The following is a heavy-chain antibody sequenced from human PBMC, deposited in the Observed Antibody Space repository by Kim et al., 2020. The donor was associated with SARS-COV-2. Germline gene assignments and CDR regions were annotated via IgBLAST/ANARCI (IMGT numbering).Heavy chain of an antibody. CDR3: VRDISSGGYVLDY. Sequence: GGPLRLSCAASGFILRSYSMSWVRQAPGKGLEWVSSVSSDSSYIDYADSVRGRFTISRDNAKNSLYLQMRSLGADDTAIYYCVRDISSGGYVLDYWGQGTLVTVSS. CDR2: VSSDSSYI. V-gene: IGHV3-21*01. D-gene: IGHD3-9*01. J-gene: IGHJ4*02. CDR1: GFILRSYS.